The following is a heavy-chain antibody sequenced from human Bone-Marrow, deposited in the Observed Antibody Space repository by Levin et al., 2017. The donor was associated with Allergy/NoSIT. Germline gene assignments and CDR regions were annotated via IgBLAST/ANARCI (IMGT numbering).Heavy chain of an antibody. CDR1: GFNVNSNY. J-gene: IGHJ4*02. CDR2: IYSGGST. CDR3: ARKLGSIYDY. V-gene: IGHV3-53*01. D-gene: IGHD3-16*01. Sequence: GESLKISCAASGFNVNSNYMSWVRQAPGKGLGWGSVIYSGGSTYYTDSVKGRFTVSRDNSNNTLYLQMNGLRAEDTAVYYCARKLGSIYDYWGQGTLVTVSS.